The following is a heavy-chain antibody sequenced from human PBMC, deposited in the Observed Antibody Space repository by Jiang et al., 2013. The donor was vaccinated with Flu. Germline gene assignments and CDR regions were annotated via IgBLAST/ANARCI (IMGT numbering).Heavy chain of an antibody. CDR2: IYYSGST. D-gene: IGHD5-18*01. J-gene: IGHJ4*02. Sequence: SGSGLVKPSETLSLTCTVSGGSISSYYWSWIRQPPGKGLEWIGYIYYSGSTNYNPSLKSRVTISVDTSKNQFSLKLSSVTAADTAVYYCARRSPNTAMARGRVYFDYWGQGTLVTVSS. V-gene: IGHV4-59*08. CDR1: GGSISSYY. CDR3: ARRSPNTAMARGRVYFDY.